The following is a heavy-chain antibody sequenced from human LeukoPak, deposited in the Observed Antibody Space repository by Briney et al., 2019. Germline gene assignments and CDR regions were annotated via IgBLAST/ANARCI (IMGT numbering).Heavy chain of an antibody. Sequence: SETLSLTCTVSGGSISSYYWNWIRQPPGKGLEWIGYIYYSGSTNYNPSLKSRVTISVDTSKNQFSLKLSSVTAADTAVYYCGTGTKPAEYFQHWGQGTLVTVSS. J-gene: IGHJ1*01. CDR3: GTGTKPAEYFQH. D-gene: IGHD2-8*01. V-gene: IGHV4-59*08. CDR1: GGSISSYY. CDR2: IYYSGST.